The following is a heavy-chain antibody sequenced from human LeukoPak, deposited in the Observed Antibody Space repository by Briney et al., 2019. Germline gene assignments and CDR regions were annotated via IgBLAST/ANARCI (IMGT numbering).Heavy chain of an antibody. J-gene: IGHJ6*03. Sequence: PGGSLRLSCAASGFTFSDYYMSWIRQAPGKRLEWVSYISSSGSTIYYADSVKGRFTISRDNAKNSLYLQMNSLRAEDTAVYYCARSFGAARPDYYYYMDVWGKGTTVTVSS. CDR2: ISSSGSTI. CDR3: ARSFGAARPDYYYYMDV. V-gene: IGHV3-11*04. D-gene: IGHD6-6*01. CDR1: GFTFSDYY.